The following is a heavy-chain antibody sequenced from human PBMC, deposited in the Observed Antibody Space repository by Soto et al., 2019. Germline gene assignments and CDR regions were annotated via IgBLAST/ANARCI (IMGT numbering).Heavy chain of an antibody. CDR3: AADFTVTTGFDY. CDR1: GFTFTSSA. J-gene: IGHJ4*02. D-gene: IGHD4-17*01. Sequence: SVKVSCKASGFTFTSSAVQWVRQARGQRLELIVCIVVGSGNPNYAQKFQERVTITRDMSTSTAYMELSSLRSEDTAVYYCAADFTVTTGFDYWGQGTLVTVSS. V-gene: IGHV1-58*01. CDR2: IVVGSGNP.